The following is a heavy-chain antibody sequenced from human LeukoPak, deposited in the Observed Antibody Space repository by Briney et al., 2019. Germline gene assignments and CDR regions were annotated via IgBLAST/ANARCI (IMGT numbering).Heavy chain of an antibody. D-gene: IGHD2-15*01. CDR1: GGSFSGYY. CDR3: ARGDCSGGSCYCGSGAFDI. Sequence: SETLSLTRAVYGGSFSGYYWSCIRQPPGKGLEWIGEINHSGSTTHNPSLKSRVTISVDTSKNQFSLKLSSVTAADTAVYYCARGDCSGGSCYCGSGAFDIWGQGTMVTVSS. CDR2: INHSGST. V-gene: IGHV4-34*01. J-gene: IGHJ3*02.